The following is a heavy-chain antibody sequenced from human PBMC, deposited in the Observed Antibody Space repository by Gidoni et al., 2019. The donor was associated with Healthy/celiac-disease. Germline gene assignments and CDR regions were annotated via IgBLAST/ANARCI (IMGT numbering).Heavy chain of an antibody. CDR1: GGSISSSSYY. CDR2: IYYSGST. CDR3: ARDWLWFGELLNAFDI. V-gene: IGHV4-39*07. D-gene: IGHD3-10*01. Sequence: QLQLQESGPGLVKPSETLSLTCTVSGGSISSSSYYWGWIRQPPGKGLEWIGSIYYSGSTYYNPSLKSRVTISVDTSKNQFSLKLSSVTAADTAVYYCARDWLWFGELLNAFDIWGQGTMVTVSS. J-gene: IGHJ3*02.